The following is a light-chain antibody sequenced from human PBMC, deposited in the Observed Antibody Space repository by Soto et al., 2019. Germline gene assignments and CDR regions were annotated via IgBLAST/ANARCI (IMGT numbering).Light chain of an antibody. J-gene: IGKJ1*01. Sequence: DIQMTQSPSSLSASVGDRVTITCRASQSISSYLNWYQQKPGKAPKLLIYDASSLESGVPSRFSGTRSGTEFTLTISSLQPDDFATYYCQQYESYSTFGQGTKV. CDR2: DAS. CDR3: QQYESYST. CDR1: QSISSY. V-gene: IGKV1-5*01.